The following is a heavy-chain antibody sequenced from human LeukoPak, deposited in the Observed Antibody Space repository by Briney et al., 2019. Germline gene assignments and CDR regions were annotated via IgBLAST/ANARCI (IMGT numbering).Heavy chain of an antibody. D-gene: IGHD2-2*01. CDR3: VRDVPAATAGFDY. CDR1: GYTFTSYY. CDR2: INPSGGST. V-gene: IGHV1-46*01. J-gene: IGHJ4*02. Sequence: GASVKVSCKASGYTFTSYYLHWVRQAPGQGLEWMGIINPSGGSTSYAQKFQGRVTMTRDMSTSTVYMELSSLRSEDTAVYYCVRDVPAATAGFDYWGQGTLVTVSS.